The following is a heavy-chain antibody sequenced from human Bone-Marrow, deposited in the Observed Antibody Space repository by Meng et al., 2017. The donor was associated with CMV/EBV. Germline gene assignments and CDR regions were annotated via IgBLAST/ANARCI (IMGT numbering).Heavy chain of an antibody. CDR2: ISSSGSTI. V-gene: IGHV3-48*03. CDR1: ALTFSSYE. CDR3: SSWVVGSRSWYGIDV. D-gene: IGHD6-13*01. J-gene: IGHJ6*02. Sequence: GASLTPSWVTAALTFSSYEMNWVRQAPGKGLEWVSYISSSGSTIYYADSVKGRFTISRDNAKNSLYLQMNSLRAEDTAVYYCSSWVVGSRSWYGIDVWGQGTMVTVSS.